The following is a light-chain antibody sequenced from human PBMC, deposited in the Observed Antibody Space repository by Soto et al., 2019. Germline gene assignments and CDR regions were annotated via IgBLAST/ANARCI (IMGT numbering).Light chain of an antibody. Sequence: EIVLTQSPATLSLSPGERATLSCRASQSVSSYLAWYQQKPGQAPRLLIYDASNRATGIPARFSGSGAGTDFTLTISSLQPDDVATYYCQQYNDYSLTFGQGTKV. CDR3: QQYNDYSLT. V-gene: IGKV3-11*01. CDR2: DAS. CDR1: QSVSSY. J-gene: IGKJ1*01.